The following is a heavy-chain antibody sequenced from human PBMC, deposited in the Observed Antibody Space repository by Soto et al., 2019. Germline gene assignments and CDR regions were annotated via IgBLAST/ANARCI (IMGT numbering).Heavy chain of an antibody. CDR1: GYGFTSYW. J-gene: IGHJ3*02. CDR2: IYPGDSDT. CDR3: ARQSQDYYDSSGGYAFDI. Sequence: PGESLKISCKGSGYGFTSYWIGWVRQMPGKGLEWMGIIYPGDSDTRYSPSFQGQVTISADKSISTAYLQWSSLKASDTAIYYCARQSQDYYDSSGGYAFDIWGQGTMVTVSS. D-gene: IGHD3-22*01. V-gene: IGHV5-51*01.